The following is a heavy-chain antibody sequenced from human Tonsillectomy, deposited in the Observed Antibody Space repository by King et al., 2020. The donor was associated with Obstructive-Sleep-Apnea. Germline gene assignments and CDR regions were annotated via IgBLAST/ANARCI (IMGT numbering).Heavy chain of an antibody. CDR1: GGSFSGYY. CDR3: ARGRDYCIGGTCYPEYFQN. V-gene: IGHV4-34*01. CDR2: INHSGST. D-gene: IGHD2-15*01. J-gene: IGHJ1*01. Sequence: VQLQQWGAGLLKPSETLSLTCAVYGGSFSGYYWSWIRQPPGKGLEWIGEINHSGSTNYNPSLKSRVTISVDASKNQFSLKLSSVTAADTAVYYCARGRDYCIGGTCYPEYFQNWGQGTLVTVSS.